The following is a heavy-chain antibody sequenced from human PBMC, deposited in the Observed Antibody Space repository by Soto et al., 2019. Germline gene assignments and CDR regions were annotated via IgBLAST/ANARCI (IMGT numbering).Heavy chain of an antibody. V-gene: IGHV3-30*18. CDR2: ISYDGSNK. CDR3: AKDRRSSGWLTIDY. CDR1: GFTFSSYG. Sequence: QVQLVESGGGVVQPGRSLRLSCAASGFTFSSYGMHWVRQAPGKGLEWVAVISYDGSNKYYADSVKGRFTISRDNSKNTLYPQMNSLRAEDTAVYYCAKDRRSSGWLTIDYWGQGTLVTVSS. D-gene: IGHD6-19*01. J-gene: IGHJ4*02.